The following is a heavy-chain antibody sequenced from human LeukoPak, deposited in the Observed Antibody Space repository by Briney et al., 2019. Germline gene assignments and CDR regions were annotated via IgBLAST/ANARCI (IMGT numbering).Heavy chain of an antibody. J-gene: IGHJ4*02. CDR2: IRYDGSNK. D-gene: IGHD6-13*01. Sequence: GGSLRLSCAASGFTFSSYSIHWVRQAPGKGLEWVAFIRYDGSNKYYADSVKGRFTISRDNSRNTLYLQMNSLRAEDTAVYYCARRGVTPSEYSSSWYPFDYWGQGTLVTVSS. V-gene: IGHV3-30*02. CDR1: GFTFSSYS. CDR3: ARRGVTPSEYSSSWYPFDY.